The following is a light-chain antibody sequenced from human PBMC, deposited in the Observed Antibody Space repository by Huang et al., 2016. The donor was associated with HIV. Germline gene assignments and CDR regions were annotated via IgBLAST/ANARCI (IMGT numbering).Light chain of an antibody. CDR1: QNISSW. CDR2: EIS. CDR3: QYGET. J-gene: IGKJ1*01. V-gene: IGKV1-5*03. Sequence: DIQMTQSPSTLSAFVGDRLTTTCRASQNISSWLAWYQQKPGKAPRLLIYEISSLESGVPSRFSGSGSGKEFTLTISSLQPDDIGTYYCQYGETFGQGSKVEVK.